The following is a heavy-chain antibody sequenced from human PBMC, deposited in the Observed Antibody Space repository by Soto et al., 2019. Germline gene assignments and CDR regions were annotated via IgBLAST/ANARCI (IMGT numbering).Heavy chain of an antibody. CDR3: ARGQVVRGVDRDYYYYYGMDV. V-gene: IGHV4-31*03. CDR1: GGSISSGGYY. D-gene: IGHD3-10*01. Sequence: SETLSLTCTVSGGSISSGGYYWSWIRQHPGKGLEWIGYIYYSGSTYYNPSLKSRVTISVDTSKNQFSLKLSSVTAADTAVYYCARGQVVRGVDRDYYYYYGMDVWGQGTTVPSP. CDR2: IYYSGST. J-gene: IGHJ6*02.